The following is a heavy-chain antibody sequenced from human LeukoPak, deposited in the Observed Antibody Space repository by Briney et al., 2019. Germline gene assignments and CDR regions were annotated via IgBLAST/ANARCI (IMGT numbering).Heavy chain of an antibody. CDR1: GFTFSSYS. V-gene: IGHV3-21*01. Sequence: PGGSLRLSCAASGFTFSSYSMNWVRQAPGKGLEWVSSISSSSSYIYYADSVKGRFTISRDNAKNSLYLQMNSLRVEDTAVYYCASVAKAVAGTLDYWGQGTLVTVSS. CDR2: ISSSSSYI. CDR3: ASVAKAVAGTLDY. D-gene: IGHD6-19*01. J-gene: IGHJ4*02.